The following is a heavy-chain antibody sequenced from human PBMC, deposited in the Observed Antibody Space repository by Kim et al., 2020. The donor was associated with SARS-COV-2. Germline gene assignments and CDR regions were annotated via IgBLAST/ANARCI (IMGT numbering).Heavy chain of an antibody. J-gene: IGHJ6*02. CDR2: INPSGADR. CDR1: GYTYISHY. Sequence: ASVKVSCKAPGYTYISHYVHWVRQAPGQGLEWMGRINPSGADRTYAQNFQGRVTLTWDTSTSTVYMELRSLGSDDTAVYYCATRVTADMDVWGQGTTVTVSS. CDR3: ATRVTADMDV. D-gene: IGHD4-4*01. V-gene: IGHV1-46*01.